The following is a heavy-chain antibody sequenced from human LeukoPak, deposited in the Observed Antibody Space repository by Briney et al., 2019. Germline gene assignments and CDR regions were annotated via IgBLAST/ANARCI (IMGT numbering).Heavy chain of an antibody. Sequence: GGSLRLSCAASGFTFSSYAMHWVRQAPGKGLEWVAVISYDGSNKYYADSVKGRFTISRDNSKNTLYLQMNSLRAEDTAVYYCARTQVAGYYYYYGMDVWGQGTTVTVSS. CDR1: GFTFSSYA. CDR3: ARTQVAGYYYYYGMDV. J-gene: IGHJ6*02. CDR2: ISYDGSNK. V-gene: IGHV3-30-3*01. D-gene: IGHD6-19*01.